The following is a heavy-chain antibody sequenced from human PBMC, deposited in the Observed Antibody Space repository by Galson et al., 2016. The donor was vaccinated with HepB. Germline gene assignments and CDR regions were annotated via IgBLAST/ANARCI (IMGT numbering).Heavy chain of an antibody. CDR2: IKPSGGNT. Sequence: SVKVSCKASGYTFNTYHMHWVRQAPGQGLEWMGIIKPSGGNTIYAQKFQDRITMTRDTSTSTVYMELIDLRSEDTAVYYCARELDHSFYFDYWGQGTLLTVSS. CDR3: ARELDHSFYFDY. V-gene: IGHV1-46*02. J-gene: IGHJ4*02. D-gene: IGHD1-14*01. CDR1: GYTFNTYH.